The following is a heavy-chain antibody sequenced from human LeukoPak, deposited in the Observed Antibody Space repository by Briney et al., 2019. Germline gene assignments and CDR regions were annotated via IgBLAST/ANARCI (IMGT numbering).Heavy chain of an antibody. Sequence: GGSLRLSCAASGFTVSSNYMNWVRQAPGKGLEWVSVTYSGGTTYYADSVKGRFSISRDNSKNTLYLQMNSLRADDTAVYYCARDLHRGGDAFDIWGQGTMVTVSS. D-gene: IGHD3-16*01. CDR2: TYSGGTT. J-gene: IGHJ3*02. V-gene: IGHV3-53*01. CDR1: GFTVSSNY. CDR3: ARDLHRGGDAFDI.